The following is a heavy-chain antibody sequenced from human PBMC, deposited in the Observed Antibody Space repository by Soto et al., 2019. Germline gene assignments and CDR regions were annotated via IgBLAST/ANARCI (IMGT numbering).Heavy chain of an antibody. CDR2: IFSSGST. CDR3: AREGSYSAYNFAHGIQLWSFDF. D-gene: IGHD5-12*01. Sequence: SLTCTVSGDSVSSGGNYWSWVRQPAGKGLEWIGRIFSSGSTSFNPSLESRVAMSVDTSKNHFSLNLSSVTAADMAVYYCAREGSYSAYNFAHGIQLWSFDFWGQGALVTVSS. V-gene: IGHV4-61*02. J-gene: IGHJ4*02. CDR1: GDSVSSGGNY.